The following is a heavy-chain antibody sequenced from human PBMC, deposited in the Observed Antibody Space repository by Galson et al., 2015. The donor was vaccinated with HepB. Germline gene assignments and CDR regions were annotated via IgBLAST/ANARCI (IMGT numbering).Heavy chain of an antibody. Sequence: SLRLSCAASGFTFNNYAMHWVRQAPGKGLEWVAVISYDGTNKYYTDSVKGRFTISTDSSKKTLYLQMNSLRAEDTAVYFCARELGTVTTSIYYYYGMDVWGQGTTVTVSS. J-gene: IGHJ6*02. CDR2: ISYDGTNK. CDR3: ARELGTVTTSIYYYYGMDV. D-gene: IGHD4-17*01. V-gene: IGHV3-30-3*01. CDR1: GFTFNNYA.